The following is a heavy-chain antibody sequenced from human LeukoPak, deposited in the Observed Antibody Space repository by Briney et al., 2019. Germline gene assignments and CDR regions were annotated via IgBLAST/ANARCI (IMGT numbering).Heavy chain of an antibody. V-gene: IGHV3-48*04. CDR3: ARATLSGSLT. Sequence: TGGSLRLSCAASGFTFSSYSMTWVRQAPGKGLEWISYIRSSGSPIYYADSVRGRFTISKDNAKNSLYLQMNSLRAEDTAVYYCARATLSGSLTWGQGTLVTVSS. J-gene: IGHJ5*02. CDR2: IRSSGSPI. CDR1: GFTFSSYS. D-gene: IGHD1-26*01.